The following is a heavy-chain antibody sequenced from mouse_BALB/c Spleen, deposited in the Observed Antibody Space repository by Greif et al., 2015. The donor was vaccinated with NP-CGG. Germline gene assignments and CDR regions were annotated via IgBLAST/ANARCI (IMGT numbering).Heavy chain of an antibody. CDR3: TRDGFAY. CDR2: IYPGSGST. Sequence: LQQSGSELVRPGASVKLSCKASGYTFTSYWMHWVKQRHGQGLEWIRNIYPGSGSTNYDEKFKSKGTLTVDTSPSTAYMHLSSLTSEDSAVYYCTRDGFAYWGQGTLVTVSA. V-gene: IGHV1S22*01. J-gene: IGHJ3*01. CDR1: GYTFTSYW.